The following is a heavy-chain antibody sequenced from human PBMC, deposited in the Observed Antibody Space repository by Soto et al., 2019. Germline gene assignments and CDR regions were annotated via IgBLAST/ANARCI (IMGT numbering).Heavy chain of an antibody. CDR3: VRRHVSATGSDWFDP. D-gene: IGHD6-13*01. CDR1: GYTFTSYG. J-gene: IGHJ5*02. Sequence: SSVKVSCKASGYTFTSYGIHWVRQAPGQRLEWMGWINAANGDTKYSPKFQGRVTITRDPSASTANMEMSSLRSEDTAVYYCVRRHVSATGSDWFDPWGQGTLVPVS. CDR2: INAANGDT. V-gene: IGHV1-3*01.